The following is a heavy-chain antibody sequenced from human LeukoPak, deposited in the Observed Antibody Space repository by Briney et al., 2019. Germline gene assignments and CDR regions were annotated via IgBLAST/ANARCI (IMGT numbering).Heavy chain of an antibody. D-gene: IGHD3-3*01. CDR2: IYYSGST. V-gene: IGHV4-39*07. Sequence: SETLSLTCTVSGGSISSSSYYWGWIRQPPGKGLEWIGSIYYSGSTYYNPSLKGRVTISVDTSKNQFSLKLSSVTAADTAVYYCARSREDFWSGYYDYWGQGTLVTVSS. J-gene: IGHJ4*02. CDR3: ARSREDFWSGYYDY. CDR1: GGSISSSSYY.